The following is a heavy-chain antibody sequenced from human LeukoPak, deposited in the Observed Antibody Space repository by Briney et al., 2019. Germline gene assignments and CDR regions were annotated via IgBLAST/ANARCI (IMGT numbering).Heavy chain of an antibody. V-gene: IGHV3-23*01. CDR1: AFTFNSYA. CDR2: IIGSGTST. D-gene: IGHD1-26*01. CDR3: ARDKTTTGLLLAGLIDY. Sequence: GGSLRLSCAASAFTFNSYAMMWVRQAPGKGLEWVSAIIGSGTSTYYANSVKGRFTISRDNSKNTLYLQMDSLRAEDTAVYYCARDKTTTGLLLAGLIDYWGQGTLVTVSS. J-gene: IGHJ4*02.